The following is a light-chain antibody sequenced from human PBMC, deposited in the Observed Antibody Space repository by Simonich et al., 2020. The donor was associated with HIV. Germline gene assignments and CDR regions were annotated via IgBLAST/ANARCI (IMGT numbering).Light chain of an antibody. Sequence: EIVLTQSPATLSLSPGERATLSCRASQSVSSYVAWYQQRPGQAPRLLIYDASNRATGIPARYSGSGSGTDFTLTISSLEPEDFAVYYCQQYNNWPPWTFGQGTKVEIK. CDR2: DAS. CDR1: QSVSSY. J-gene: IGKJ1*01. V-gene: IGKV3-11*01. CDR3: QQYNNWPPWT.